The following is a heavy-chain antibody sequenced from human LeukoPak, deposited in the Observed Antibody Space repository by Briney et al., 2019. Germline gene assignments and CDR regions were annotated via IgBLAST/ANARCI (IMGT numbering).Heavy chain of an antibody. CDR1: VLTFSDYY. CDR2: ISGSSTYT. V-gene: IGHV3-11*06. CDR3: ARVGSRGYYFDY. J-gene: IGHJ4*02. Sequence: GGSLRLSCASSVLTFSDYYMSWTRQSTGKGRVGVSHISGSSTYTNYAVSVKCRFTISRDNANNSLYLQMNSLTAEDTAVFYCARVGSRGYYFDYWGQGTLVSVSS. D-gene: IGHD1-26*01.